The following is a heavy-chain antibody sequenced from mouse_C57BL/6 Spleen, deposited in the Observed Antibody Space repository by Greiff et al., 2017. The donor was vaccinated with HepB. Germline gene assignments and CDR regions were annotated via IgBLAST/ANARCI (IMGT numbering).Heavy chain of an antibody. Sequence: EVQLQQSGAELVRPGASVKLSCTASGFNIKDDYMHWVKQRPEQGLEWIGWIDPENGDTEYASKFQGKATITADTSSNTAYLQLSSLTSEDTAVYYCTPYGSSAFAYWGQGTLVTVSA. D-gene: IGHD1-1*01. J-gene: IGHJ3*01. CDR1: GFNIKDDY. CDR2: IDPENGDT. CDR3: TPYGSSAFAY. V-gene: IGHV14-4*01.